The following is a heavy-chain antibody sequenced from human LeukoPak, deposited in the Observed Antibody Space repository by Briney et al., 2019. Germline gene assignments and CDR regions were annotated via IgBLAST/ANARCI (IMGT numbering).Heavy chain of an antibody. CDR3: AKQLGYCSDGSCYFPY. D-gene: IGHD2-15*01. V-gene: IGHV3-23*01. CDR2: ISNNGGYT. J-gene: IGHJ4*02. Sequence: GGSLRLSCAASGFTFSSSAMSWVRQAPGKGLEWVSAISNNGGYTYYADSVQGRFTISRDISKSTLCLEMNSLRAEDTAVYYCAKQLGYCSDGSCYFPYWGQGTLVTVSS. CDR1: GFTFSSSA.